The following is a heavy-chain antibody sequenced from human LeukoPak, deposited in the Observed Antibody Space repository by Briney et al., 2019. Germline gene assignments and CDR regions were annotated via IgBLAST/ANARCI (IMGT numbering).Heavy chain of an antibody. CDR1: GFSLSNFW. J-gene: IGHJ4*02. Sequence: GGSLRLSCTPSGFSLSNFWMSWVRQAPGKGLEWLANIRYDGGSKYYLDSMRGRLTISRDNAENSLYLQMNSLRAEDTAVYYCAGGVFATGWYPDNFDYWGQGILVTVSS. CDR3: AGGVFATGWYPDNFDY. CDR2: IRYDGGSK. D-gene: IGHD6-19*01. V-gene: IGHV3-7*01.